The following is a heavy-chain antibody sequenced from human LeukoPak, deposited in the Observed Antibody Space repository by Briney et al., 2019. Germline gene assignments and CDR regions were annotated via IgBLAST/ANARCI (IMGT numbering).Heavy chain of an antibody. J-gene: IGHJ4*02. CDR3: ARGDALDY. CDR2: INHSGST. Sequence: SETLSLTCAVYGGSFSGYYWSWIRQPPGKGLEWIGEINHSGSTNYNPSLKSRVTISVDTSKNQFSLKLSSVTAADTAVYYCARGDALDYWGQGTLVTVS. V-gene: IGHV4-34*01. CDR1: GGSFSGYY.